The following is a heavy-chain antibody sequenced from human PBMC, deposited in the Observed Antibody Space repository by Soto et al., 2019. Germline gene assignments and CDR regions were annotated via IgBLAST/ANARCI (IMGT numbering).Heavy chain of an antibody. CDR2: ITPIFGTA. CDR1: GGTFDIFS. CDR3: AKENRDDGSGWYSSTDWFDP. D-gene: IGHD6-19*01. V-gene: IGHV1-69*01. J-gene: IGHJ5*02. Sequence: QVQLVQSGAEVKKPGSSVKVSCKASGGTFDIFSISWVRQAPGQGLEWMGGITPIFGTAEYSQKFQGRVTITADESTSTSYMELSGLRFEDTGVYYCAKENRDDGSGWYSSTDWFDPWGQGTLVTVSS.